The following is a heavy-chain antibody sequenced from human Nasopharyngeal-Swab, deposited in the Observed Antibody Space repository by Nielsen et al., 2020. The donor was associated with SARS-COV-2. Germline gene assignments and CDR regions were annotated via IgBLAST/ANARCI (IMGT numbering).Heavy chain of an antibody. J-gene: IGHJ3*02. V-gene: IGHV1-46*01. CDR1: GYTFTSYY. CDR3: ARDGATMGATDYDAFDI. D-gene: IGHD1-26*01. Sequence: ASVKVSCKASGYTFTSYYMHWVRQAPGQGLEWMGIINPSGGSTSYAQKFQGRVTMTTDTSTSTAYMELRSLRSDDTAVYYCARDGATMGATDYDAFDIWGQGTMVTVSS. CDR2: INPSGGST.